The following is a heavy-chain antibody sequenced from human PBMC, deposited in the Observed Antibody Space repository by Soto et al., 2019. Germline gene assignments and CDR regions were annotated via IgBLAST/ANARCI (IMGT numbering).Heavy chain of an antibody. Sequence: VQLVESGGGLVQPGGSLRVSCSASGFMFSTFWMSWVRQAPGKGLEWVANINEDGSEKYYVDSVKGRFTISRDNAKNSLYLQMNSLRVDDSAVYYCTRSGPGSDHWGQGSLVTVSS. CDR1: GFMFSTFW. CDR3: TRSGPGSDH. J-gene: IGHJ4*02. CDR2: INEDGSEK. V-gene: IGHV3-7*04. D-gene: IGHD5-12*01.